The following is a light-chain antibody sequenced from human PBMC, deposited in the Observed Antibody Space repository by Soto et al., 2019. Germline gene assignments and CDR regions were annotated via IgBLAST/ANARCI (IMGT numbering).Light chain of an antibody. CDR3: KQYNNWPYT. CDR1: QSVSRN. J-gene: IGKJ2*01. V-gene: IGKV3-15*01. Sequence: EIVMKQSPATLSVSPGERATLSCRASQSVSRNLAWYQQKPGQAPRLLIYAASTRATGIPARFSGSGSGTEFTLTISSMQSEDFAVYYCKQYNNWPYTFGQGTKLEIK. CDR2: AAS.